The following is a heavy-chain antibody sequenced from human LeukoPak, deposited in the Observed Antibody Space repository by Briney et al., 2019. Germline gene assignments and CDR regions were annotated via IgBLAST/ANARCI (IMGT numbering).Heavy chain of an antibody. J-gene: IGHJ4*02. CDR2: IYTSGST. D-gene: IGHD2-15*01. CDR3: ARVDLRAAHFDY. Sequence: SETLSLTCTVSGGSISSYYWSWIRQPAGKGLEWIGRIYTSGSTGYNPSLKSRVTMSVDTSKNQFSLKLSSVTAADTAVYYCARVDLRAAHFDYWGQGTLVTVSS. CDR1: GGSISSYY. V-gene: IGHV4-4*07.